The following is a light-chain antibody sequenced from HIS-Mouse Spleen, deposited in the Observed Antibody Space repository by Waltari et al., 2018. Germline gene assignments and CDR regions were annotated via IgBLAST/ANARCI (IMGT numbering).Light chain of an antibody. Sequence: QSALTQPASVSGSPGQSLTISCTGTSSDVGGSNYVSWYQQHPGKAPKLMIYDVSNRPSGVSNRFSGSKSGNTASLTISGLQAEDEADYYCSSYTSSSTWVFGGGTKLTVL. CDR2: DVS. CDR3: SSYTSSSTWV. CDR1: SSDVGGSNY. V-gene: IGLV2-14*03. J-gene: IGLJ3*02.